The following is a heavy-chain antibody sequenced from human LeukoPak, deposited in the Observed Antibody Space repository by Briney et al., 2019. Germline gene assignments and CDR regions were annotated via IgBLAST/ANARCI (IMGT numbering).Heavy chain of an antibody. CDR1: GYTFNKHG. J-gene: IGHJ4*02. CDR3: ARDSPDGSGTYYNDSPDY. CDR2: ISAYNGNT. Sequence: GASVKVSCKASGYTFNKHGISWVRQAPGQGLEWMGWISAYNGNTNYRQKLQGRVTMTTDTSTNTAYMDLRSLRSDDTAIYYCARDSPDGSGTYYNDSPDYWGQGTLVTVSS. V-gene: IGHV1-18*01. D-gene: IGHD3-10*01.